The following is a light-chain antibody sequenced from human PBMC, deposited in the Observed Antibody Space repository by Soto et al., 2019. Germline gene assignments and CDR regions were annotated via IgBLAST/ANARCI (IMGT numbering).Light chain of an antibody. J-gene: IGKJ1*01. CDR1: QSISSW. Sequence: DIQMTQSPSTLSASVGDRVTITRRASQSISSWLAWYQKKPGKAPKILIYKASSLESGVPSRFSGSGSGTDFNLTISSLQTEDFATYYCQQSYSTSRTFGQGTKVDIK. CDR3: QQSYSTSRT. CDR2: KAS. V-gene: IGKV1-5*03.